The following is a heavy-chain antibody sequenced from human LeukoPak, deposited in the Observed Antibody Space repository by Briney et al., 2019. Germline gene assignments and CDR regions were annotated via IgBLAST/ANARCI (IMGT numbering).Heavy chain of an antibody. D-gene: IGHD1-26*01. Sequence: PGGSLRLSCAASGFTFSSYSMNWVRQAPGKGLEWVSYISSSGSSISYADSVKGRFTISRDNAKNSLYLQMNSLRDEDTAVYYCARAMYGGTYLFPFDMWGQGTMVTVSS. J-gene: IGHJ3*02. CDR1: GFTFSSYS. CDR3: ARAMYGGTYLFPFDM. V-gene: IGHV3-48*02. CDR2: ISSSGSSI.